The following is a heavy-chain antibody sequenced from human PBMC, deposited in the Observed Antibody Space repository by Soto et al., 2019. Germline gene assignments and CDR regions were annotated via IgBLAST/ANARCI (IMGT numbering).Heavy chain of an antibody. D-gene: IGHD6-19*01. CDR2: IGTGGDT. CDR1: GSTFSTYD. V-gene: IGHV3-13*01. Sequence: EVQLVESGGGLVQPGGSLRLSCTASGSTFSTYDMHWVRQATGKGLEWVSAIGTGGDTYYSGSVKGRFTISRQNAKNSLYLHMNSLRAEDTAVYYCAREYDDRYSGAWYLDLWGRGTQVTVSS. J-gene: IGHJ2*01. CDR3: AREYDDRYSGAWYLDL.